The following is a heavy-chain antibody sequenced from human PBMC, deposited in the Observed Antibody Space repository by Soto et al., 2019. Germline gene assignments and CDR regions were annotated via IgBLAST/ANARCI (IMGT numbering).Heavy chain of an antibody. V-gene: IGHV6-1*01. J-gene: IGHJ4*02. D-gene: IGHD2-8*01. CDR1: GDSVSSSSVT. CDR2: TYYRSKWYN. Sequence: SQTLSLTCVISGDSVSSSSVTWNWIRQSPSRSLEWLGRTYYRSKWYNDYAESVKSQITINPDTSKNQFSLHLDSVTPDDTAVYYCVTLIGINWLDFWGQGTLVSVSS. CDR3: VTLIGINWLDF.